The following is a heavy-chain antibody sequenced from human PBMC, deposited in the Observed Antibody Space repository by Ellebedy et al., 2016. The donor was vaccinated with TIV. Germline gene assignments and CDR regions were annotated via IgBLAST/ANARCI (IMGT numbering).Heavy chain of an antibody. Sequence: PGGSLRLSCAASRFTFSNYDMHWVRQAPGKGLEWVAVISYDGSIHNYADSVKGRFTISRDNSKNTLYLQMNSLRPEDTAVYYCAKLVHYDSSGTYYWGQGTLVIVSS. CDR3: AKLVHYDSSGTYY. CDR2: ISYDGSIH. D-gene: IGHD3-22*01. V-gene: IGHV3-30*18. CDR1: RFTFSNYD. J-gene: IGHJ4*02.